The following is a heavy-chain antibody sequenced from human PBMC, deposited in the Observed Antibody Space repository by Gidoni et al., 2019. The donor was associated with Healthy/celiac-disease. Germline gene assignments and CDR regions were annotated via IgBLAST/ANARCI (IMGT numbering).Heavy chain of an antibody. Sequence: EVPLLESGGGLVQPGGSLRLSCAASGFTFTCYALRWVRQAPGKVLEWVSAISGSGGSTYYADSVKGRFTISRDNSKNTLYLQMNSLRAEDTAVYYCAKDITPATVVTPAAEYFQHWGQGTLVTVSS. J-gene: IGHJ1*01. D-gene: IGHD4-17*01. CDR3: AKDITPATVVTPAAEYFQH. V-gene: IGHV3-23*01. CDR2: ISGSGGST. CDR1: GFTFTCYA.